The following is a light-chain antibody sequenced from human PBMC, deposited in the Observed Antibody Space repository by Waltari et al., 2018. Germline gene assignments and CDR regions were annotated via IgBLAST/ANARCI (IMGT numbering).Light chain of an antibody. J-gene: IGLJ3*02. CDR1: SLRTSY. V-gene: IGLV3-19*01. CDR2: GKD. CDR3: SSRNGRANQVV. Sequence: SSELTQDPAVSVALGQTVRFTCQGDSLRTSYASWYQLKPGQAPVLVIDGKDKRPSGIPDRITGYSSGTTSSLTSTGAQAEDEADYYCSSRNGRANQVVFAGGTKVTVL.